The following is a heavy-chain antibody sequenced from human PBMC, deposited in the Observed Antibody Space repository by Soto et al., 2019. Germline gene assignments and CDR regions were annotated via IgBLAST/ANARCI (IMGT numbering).Heavy chain of an antibody. CDR1: GGSISGDY. CDR3: ARVPDR. Sequence: SETLSLTCTVSGGSISGDYWGWIRQPPGKGLEWIGYIYHSGSTYYNPSLKSRVTISVDRSKNQFSLKLSSVTAADTAVYYCARVPDRWGQGTLVTVSS. J-gene: IGHJ5*02. CDR2: IYHSGST. D-gene: IGHD2-2*01. V-gene: IGHV4-59*12.